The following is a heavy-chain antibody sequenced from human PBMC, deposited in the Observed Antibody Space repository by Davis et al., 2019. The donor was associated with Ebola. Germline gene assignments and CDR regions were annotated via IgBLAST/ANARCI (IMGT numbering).Heavy chain of an antibody. D-gene: IGHD3-22*01. Sequence: GESLKISCAASGFIFSSYSMNWVRQAPGKGLEWVSSISSSSSYIYYADSVKGRFTISRDNAKNSLYLQMNSLRAEDTAVYYCAREKIEYYYDSSGYYLSRAFDIWGQGTMVTVSS. CDR3: AREKIEYYYDSSGYYLSRAFDI. J-gene: IGHJ3*02. CDR2: ISSSSSYI. V-gene: IGHV3-21*01. CDR1: GFIFSSYS.